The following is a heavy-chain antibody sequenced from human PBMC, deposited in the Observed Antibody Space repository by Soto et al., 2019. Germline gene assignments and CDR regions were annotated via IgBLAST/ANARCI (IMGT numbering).Heavy chain of an antibody. Sequence: GESLKVSCKASGYTFTSYGISWVRQAPGQGLEWMGWISAYNGNTNYAQKLQGRVTMTTDTSTSTAYMELRSLRSDDTAVYYCARDRYYDILTGYRPYYYYYMDVWGKGTTVTVSS. CDR3: ARDRYYDILTGYRPYYYYYMDV. CDR2: ISAYNGNT. V-gene: IGHV1-18*01. J-gene: IGHJ6*03. CDR1: GYTFTSYG. D-gene: IGHD3-9*01.